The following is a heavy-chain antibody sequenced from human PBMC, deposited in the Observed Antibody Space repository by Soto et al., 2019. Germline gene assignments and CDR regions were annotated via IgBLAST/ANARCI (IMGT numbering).Heavy chain of an antibody. CDR3: AVGLSGSYSQNGMDV. J-gene: IGHJ6*02. Sequence: VELVQSGSEVKKPGSSVKVSCKTSGGPFTSFDVNWVRQAPGQGLEWMGDIIPIFDTTNYAQKFQGRVTITADMATTTAYMELGSLRSDATAAYFCAVGLSGSYSQNGMDVWGLRTTVIVS. D-gene: IGHD1-26*01. V-gene: IGHV1-69*06. CDR2: IIPIFDTT. CDR1: GGPFTSFD.